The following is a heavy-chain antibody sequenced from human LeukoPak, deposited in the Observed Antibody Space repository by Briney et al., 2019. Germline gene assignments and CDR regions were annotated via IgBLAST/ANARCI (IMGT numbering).Heavy chain of an antibody. CDR3: AREHYFYYMDG. Sequence: GGSLRLSCAASGFTFSSYDIHWVRQAPGKGLEWVAFIRYDGSNKYYADSVGGRFTISRDDSKNTLYLQMNSLRAEDTAVYYCAREHYFYYMDGWGKGTTVTVSS. CDR2: IRYDGSNK. J-gene: IGHJ6*03. CDR1: GFTFSSYD. V-gene: IGHV3-30*02.